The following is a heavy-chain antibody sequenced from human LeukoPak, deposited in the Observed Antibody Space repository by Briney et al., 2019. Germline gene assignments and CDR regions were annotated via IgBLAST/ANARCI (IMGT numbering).Heavy chain of an antibody. Sequence: ASVKVSCKASGYTFTGYYMHWVRQAPGQGLEWMGWINPNSGGTNYAQKFQGRVTMTRDTSISTAYMELSRLRSDDTAVYYCARDLAGGYDILTGYSNWFDPWGQGTLVTVSS. CDR2: INPNSGGT. V-gene: IGHV1-2*02. J-gene: IGHJ5*02. D-gene: IGHD3-9*01. CDR3: ARDLAGGYDILTGYSNWFDP. CDR1: GYTFTGYY.